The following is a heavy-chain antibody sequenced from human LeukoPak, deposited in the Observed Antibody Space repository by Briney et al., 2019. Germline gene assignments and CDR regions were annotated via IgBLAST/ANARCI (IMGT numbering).Heavy chain of an antibody. CDR3: AKAYYGSGWYSPTHDY. V-gene: IGHV3-23*01. J-gene: IGHJ4*02. CDR2: ISGSGGST. Sequence: GGSLRLSCAASGFTFSSYAMSWVRQAPGKGLEWVSAISGSGGSTYYADSVKGRFTISRDNSKNTLYLQMNSLRAEDTAVYYCAKAYYGSGWYSPTHDYWGQGTLVTVSS. D-gene: IGHD6-19*01. CDR1: GFTFSSYA.